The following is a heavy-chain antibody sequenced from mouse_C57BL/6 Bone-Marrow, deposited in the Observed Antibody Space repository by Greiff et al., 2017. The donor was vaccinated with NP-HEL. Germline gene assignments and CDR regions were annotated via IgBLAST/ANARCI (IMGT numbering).Heavy chain of an antibody. CDR3: ARDRDWDVDWYFDV. V-gene: IGHV5-16*01. D-gene: IGHD4-1*01. CDR1: GFTFSDYY. J-gene: IGHJ1*03. Sequence: DVMLVESEGGLVQPGSSMKLSCTASGFTFSDYYMAWVRQVPEKGLEWVANINYDGSSTYYLDSLKSRFIISRDNAKNILYLQMSSLKSEDTATYYCARDRDWDVDWYFDVWGTGTTVTVSS. CDR2: INYDGSST.